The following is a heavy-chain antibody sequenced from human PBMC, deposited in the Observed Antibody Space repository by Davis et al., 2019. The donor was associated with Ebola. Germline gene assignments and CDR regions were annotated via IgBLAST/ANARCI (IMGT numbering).Heavy chain of an antibody. J-gene: IGHJ4*02. CDR3: ARGWLRRYLDY. CDR1: GASVSSNSGA. CDR2: TYYSSKWYS. V-gene: IGHV6-1*01. D-gene: IGHD3-9*01. Sequence: PSDTLSPTFPLPGASVSSNSGAWNWVRQSPSRGLEWLGRTYYSSKWYSDYAVSVRGRLTVKLDTSRNQFYLEVNSVTPEDTAVYYCARGWLRRYLDYWGQGIPVTVSS.